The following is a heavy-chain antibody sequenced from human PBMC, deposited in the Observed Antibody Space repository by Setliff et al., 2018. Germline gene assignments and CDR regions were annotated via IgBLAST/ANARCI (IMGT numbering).Heavy chain of an antibody. Sequence: GGSLRLSCAASGFTFSNYGMHWVRQAPGKGLEWVAAVSFDGRNKYYEDSVKGRFTISRDDSKNTLYLQMNSLRPEDTAVYYCAKDSLSGWSAVDYWGQGTLVTVSS. CDR3: AKDSLSGWSAVDY. CDR2: VSFDGRNK. J-gene: IGHJ4*02. D-gene: IGHD6-19*01. CDR1: GFTFSNYG. V-gene: IGHV3-30*18.